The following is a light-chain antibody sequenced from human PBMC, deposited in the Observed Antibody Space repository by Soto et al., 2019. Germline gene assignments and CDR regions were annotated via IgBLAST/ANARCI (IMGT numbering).Light chain of an antibody. V-gene: IGLV7-43*01. CDR1: TGAVTSGHY. J-gene: IGLJ3*02. Sequence: QAVVTQEPSLTVSPGGTVTLTFASSTGAVTSGHYASWFQQKPGQAPRTLIYTTNSRHSWTPARFSGSLLGGKAALTLSAVQPEDEAEYYCLLYYGGSQLMFGGGTKLTVL. CDR3: LLYYGGSQLM. CDR2: TTN.